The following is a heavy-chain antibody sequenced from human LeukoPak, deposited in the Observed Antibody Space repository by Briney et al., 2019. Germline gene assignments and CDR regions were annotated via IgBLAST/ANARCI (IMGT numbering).Heavy chain of an antibody. J-gene: IGHJ4*02. V-gene: IGHV4-61*02. CDR3: ARYDYGANFDL. CDR1: GTSISSSNYY. CDR2: IYFSGST. D-gene: IGHD4/OR15-4a*01. Sequence: SQTLSLTCTVSGTSISSSNYYWAWIRQPAGNELEWIGRIYFSGSTNYNPSLKSRVTLSVHTSRNQFSLKLNSVTAADTAVYYCARYDYGANFDLWGQGTLVTVSS.